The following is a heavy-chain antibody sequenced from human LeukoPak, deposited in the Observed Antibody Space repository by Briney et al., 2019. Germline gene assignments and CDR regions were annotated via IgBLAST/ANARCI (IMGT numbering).Heavy chain of an antibody. J-gene: IGHJ4*02. CDR3: AKDPRYSAYGFDY. V-gene: IGHV3-30*18. CDR2: ISHDGSNK. Sequence: GRSLRLSCAASGFTFSSYGMHWVRQVPGKGLEWVTVISHDGSNKYYADSVKGRFTISRDNSKNTLYLQMNSLRAEDTAVYYCAKDPRYSAYGFDYWGQGTLVTVSS. D-gene: IGHD5-12*01. CDR1: GFTFSSYG.